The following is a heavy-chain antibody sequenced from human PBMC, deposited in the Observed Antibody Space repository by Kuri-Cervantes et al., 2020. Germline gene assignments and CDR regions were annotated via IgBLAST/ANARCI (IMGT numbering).Heavy chain of an antibody. CDR1: GGSISSSSYY. D-gene: IGHD3-22*01. J-gene: IGHJ4*02. CDR3: ARETVAITMIVVVTSTYYFDY. CDR2: IYYSGST. V-gene: IGHV4-39*07. Sequence: ESLKISCTVSGGSISSSSYYWGWIRQPPGKGLEWIGSIYYSGSTYYNPSLKSRVTISVDKSKNQFSLKLSSVTAADTAVYYCARETVAITMIVVVTSTYYFDYWGQGTLVTVSS.